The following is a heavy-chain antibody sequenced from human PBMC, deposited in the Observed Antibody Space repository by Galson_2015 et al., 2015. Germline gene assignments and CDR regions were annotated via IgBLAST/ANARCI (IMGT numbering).Heavy chain of an antibody. Sequence: SVKVSCKASGYTFTSYYMHWVRQAPGQGLEWMGIINPSGGSTSYAQKFQGRVTMTRDTSTNTVYMELSSLRSEDTAVYYCARTPAGSGSYSVPDYWGQGTLVTVSS. CDR1: GYTFTSYY. V-gene: IGHV1-46*01. CDR3: ARTPAGSGSYSVPDY. D-gene: IGHD3-10*01. CDR2: INPSGGST. J-gene: IGHJ4*02.